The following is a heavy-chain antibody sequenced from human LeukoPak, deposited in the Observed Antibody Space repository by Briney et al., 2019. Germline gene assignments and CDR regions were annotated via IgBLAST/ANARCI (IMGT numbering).Heavy chain of an antibody. CDR1: GFTFSSYA. CDR3: ARDSAWLALDY. D-gene: IGHD6-19*01. J-gene: IGHJ4*02. CDR2: ISYDGSNK. Sequence: GESLRLSCAASGFTFSSYAMHWVRQAPGKGLEWVAVISYDGSNKYYADSVKGRFTISRDNSKNTLYPQMNSLRAEDTAVYYCARDSAWLALDYWGQGTLVTVSS. V-gene: IGHV3-30-3*01.